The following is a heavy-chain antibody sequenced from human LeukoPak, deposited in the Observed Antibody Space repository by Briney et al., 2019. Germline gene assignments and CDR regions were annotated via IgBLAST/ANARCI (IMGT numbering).Heavy chain of an antibody. J-gene: IGHJ4*02. CDR1: GGSISSGSYY. D-gene: IGHD2-2*02. CDR3: ASAGPIRDNKIYYFDY. V-gene: IGHV4-61*02. Sequence: PSETLSLTCTVSGGSISSGSYYWSWIRQPAGKGLEWIGRIYTSGSTNYNPSLKSRVTISVDTSKNQFSLKLSSVTAADTAVYYCASAGPIRDNKIYYFDYWGQGTLVTVSS. CDR2: IYTSGST.